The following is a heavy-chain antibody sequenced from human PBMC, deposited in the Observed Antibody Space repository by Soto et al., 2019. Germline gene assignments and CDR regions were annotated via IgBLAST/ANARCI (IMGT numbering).Heavy chain of an antibody. J-gene: IGHJ3*02. CDR1: GGSISSGGYY. D-gene: IGHD3-22*01. Sequence: QVQLQESGPGLVKPSQTLSLTCTVSGGSISSGGYYWSWIRQHPGKGLEWIGYIYYSGSTYYNPSLKSRVTISVDTSKNQFTLKLSSVTATDTAVYYCARFMWDYYDRPYALDIWGQGTMVTVSS. CDR3: ARFMWDYYDRPYALDI. CDR2: IYYSGST. V-gene: IGHV4-31*03.